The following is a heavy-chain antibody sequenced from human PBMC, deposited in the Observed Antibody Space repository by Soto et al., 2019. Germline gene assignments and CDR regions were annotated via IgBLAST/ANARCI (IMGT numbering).Heavy chain of an antibody. CDR1: GYTFTSYD. Sequence: ASVKVSCKASGYTFTSYDINWVRQATGQGLEWMGWMNPNSGNTGYAQKFQGRVTMTRNTSISTAYMELSSLRSEDTAVYYCARVGCSGGSCYYYYMDVWGKGTTVTVSS. J-gene: IGHJ6*03. D-gene: IGHD2-15*01. CDR3: ARVGCSGGSCYYYYMDV. V-gene: IGHV1-8*01. CDR2: MNPNSGNT.